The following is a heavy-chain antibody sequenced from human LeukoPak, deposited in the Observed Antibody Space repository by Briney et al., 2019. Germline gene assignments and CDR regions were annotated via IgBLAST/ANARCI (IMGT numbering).Heavy chain of an antibody. CDR1: GFTFSSYA. CDR2: ISSNGDST. CDR3: ARGGGYRGYGQDY. J-gene: IGHJ4*02. Sequence: TGGSLRLSCAASGFTFSSYAMHWVRQAPGKGLEYVSAISSNGDSTYYANSVEGRFTISRDNPKNTLYLQMGSLRVEDMAIYYCARGGGYRGYGQDYWGQGTLVTVSS. D-gene: IGHD5-12*01. V-gene: IGHV3-64*01.